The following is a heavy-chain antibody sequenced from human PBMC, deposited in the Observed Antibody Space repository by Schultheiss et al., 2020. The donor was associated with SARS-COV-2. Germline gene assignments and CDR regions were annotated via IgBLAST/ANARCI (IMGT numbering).Heavy chain of an antibody. CDR3: ARDLNFDWLLRVRYYGMDV. Sequence: ASVKVSCKASGYTFTSYAMHWVRQAPGQRLEWMGWINAGNGNTKYSQKFQGRVTITRDTSASTAYMELSSLRSEDTAVYYCARDLNFDWLLRVRYYGMDVWGQGTTVTGSS. J-gene: IGHJ6*02. CDR2: INAGNGNT. CDR1: GYTFTSYA. D-gene: IGHD3-9*01. V-gene: IGHV1-3*01.